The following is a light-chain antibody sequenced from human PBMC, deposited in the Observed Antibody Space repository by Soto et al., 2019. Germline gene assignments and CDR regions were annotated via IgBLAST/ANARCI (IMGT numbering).Light chain of an antibody. CDR2: GAS. J-gene: IGKJ2*01. V-gene: IGKV3-20*01. Sequence: EIVLTQSPGTLSLSPGERATLSCRASQSVSSSYLAWYQQKPGQAPRLLIYGASSRATGIPDRFSGSGSVTDYTLTISRLEPEDFAVYYCQQYGSSPLFTFGKGTKLEIK. CDR3: QQYGSSPLFT. CDR1: QSVSSSY.